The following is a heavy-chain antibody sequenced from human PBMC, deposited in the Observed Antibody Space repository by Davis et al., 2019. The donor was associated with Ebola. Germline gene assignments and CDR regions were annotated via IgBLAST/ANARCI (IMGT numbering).Heavy chain of an antibody. Sequence: GESLKISCAASGFTFRNYGLHWVRQAPGKGLEWVAFLRFDGTSNYYADSVRGRFTVSRDNSENTLYLQLNSLRPEDTAIYYCASHVGASGYYYNGAFHVWGQGTLVTVS. CDR1: GFTFRNYG. J-gene: IGHJ3*01. CDR3: ASHVGASGYYYNGAFHV. CDR2: LRFDGTSN. D-gene: IGHD3-22*01. V-gene: IGHV3-30*02.